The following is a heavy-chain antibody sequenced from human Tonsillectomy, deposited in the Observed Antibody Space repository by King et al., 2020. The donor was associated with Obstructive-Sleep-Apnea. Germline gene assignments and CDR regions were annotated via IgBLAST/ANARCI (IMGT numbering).Heavy chain of an antibody. CDR1: GFTFSSYS. CDR3: ARDRCSSTSCPPYYYYGMDV. Sequence: VQLVESGGGLVKPGGSLRLSCAASGFTFSSYSMNWVRQAPGKGLEWVSSISSSSSYIYYADSVKGRFTISRDNAKNSLYLQMNSLRAEDTAVYYCARDRCSSTSCPPYYYYGMDVWGQGTTVTVSS. J-gene: IGHJ6*02. V-gene: IGHV3-21*01. D-gene: IGHD2-2*01. CDR2: ISSSSSYI.